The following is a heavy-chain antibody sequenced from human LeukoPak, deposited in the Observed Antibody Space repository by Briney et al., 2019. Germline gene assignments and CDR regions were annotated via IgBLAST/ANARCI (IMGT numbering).Heavy chain of an antibody. CDR3: ARPHCSTLPRVFDY. CDR1: GYSFISYW. J-gene: IGHJ4*02. CDR2: IYPGDSDT. Sequence: GESLQISFKASGYSFISYWIGWVRPMPGKGLEWMGIIYPGDSDTRYSPSFQGQVTISADKSVSTAYLQSSSLKASDTAMYYCARPHCSTLPRVFDYWGQGTLVTVSS. V-gene: IGHV5-51*01. D-gene: IGHD6-6*01.